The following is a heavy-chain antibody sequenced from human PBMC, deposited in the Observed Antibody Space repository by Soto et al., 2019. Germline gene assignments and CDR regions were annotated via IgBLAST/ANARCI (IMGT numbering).Heavy chain of an antibody. D-gene: IGHD2-2*01. CDR2: INHSGST. Sequence: QVQLQQWGAGLLKPSETLSLTCAVYGGSFSDYYWSWVRQPPGKGLEWIGEINHSGSTNYNPSLKSRVTISVDPSKNQFSLKLSSVTAADTAVYYCARGDIVVIPAAMHYYYYMDVRGKGTTVTVSS. CDR1: GGSFSDYY. J-gene: IGHJ6*03. CDR3: ARGDIVVIPAAMHYYYYMDV. V-gene: IGHV4-34*01.